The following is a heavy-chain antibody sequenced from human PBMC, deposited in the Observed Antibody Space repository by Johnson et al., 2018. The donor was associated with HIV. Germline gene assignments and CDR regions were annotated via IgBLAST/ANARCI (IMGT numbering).Heavy chain of an antibody. D-gene: IGHD6-19*01. V-gene: IGHV3-30*04. CDR1: GFTFSDYA. CDR3: ARAMYTSGWSYDAFDI. CDR2: ISYDGSNK. J-gene: IGHJ3*02. Sequence: VQLVESGGGVVQPGGSLRLSCVASGFTFSDYAMHWVRQAPGKGLEWVAVISYDGSNKYYADSVKGRFTISRDNSKNTLYLQMNSLRAEDTAVYYCARAMYTSGWSYDAFDIWGQGTKVTVSS.